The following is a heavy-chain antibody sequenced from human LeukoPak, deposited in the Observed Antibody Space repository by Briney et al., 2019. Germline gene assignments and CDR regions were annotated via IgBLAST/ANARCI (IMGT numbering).Heavy chain of an antibody. CDR1: GGTFSSYT. CDR3: ARARAGSSDAFDI. D-gene: IGHD3-10*01. V-gene: IGHV1-69*02. Sequence: SVKVSCKASGGTFSSYTISWVRQAPGQGLKWMGRIIPILGIANYAQKFQGRVTITADKSTSTAYMELSSLRSEDTAVYYCARARAGSSDAFDIWGQGTMVTVSS. J-gene: IGHJ3*02. CDR2: IIPILGIA.